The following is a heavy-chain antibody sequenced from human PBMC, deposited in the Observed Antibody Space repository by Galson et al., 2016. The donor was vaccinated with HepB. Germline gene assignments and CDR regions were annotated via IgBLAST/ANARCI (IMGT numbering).Heavy chain of an antibody. D-gene: IGHD1-1*01. CDR3: TGTPGLYYYYSGLDV. V-gene: IGHV3-7*03. J-gene: IGHJ6*02. CDR2: IKRDESEE. Sequence: SLRLSCAASGFTFSSYWMNWVRQAPGKGLEWVANIKRDESEENYVDSVKGRFTISRDNAKKSVYLQMNRLRVEDTAVYYCTGTPGLYYYYSGLDVWGQGTTVTVSS. CDR1: GFTFSSYW.